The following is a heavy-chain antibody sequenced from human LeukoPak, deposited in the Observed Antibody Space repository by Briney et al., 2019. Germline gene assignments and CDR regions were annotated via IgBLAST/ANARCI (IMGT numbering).Heavy chain of an antibody. Sequence: KSSETLSLTCTVSGGSISSGGYSWSWIRQPPGKGLEWIGYIYHSGSTYYNPSLKSRVTISVDRSKNQFSLKLSSVTAADTAVYYCARCIYHGSGRRAFDIWGQGTMVTVSS. CDR2: IYHSGST. V-gene: IGHV4-30-2*01. J-gene: IGHJ3*02. CDR3: ARCIYHGSGRRAFDI. CDR1: GGSISSGGYS. D-gene: IGHD3-10*01.